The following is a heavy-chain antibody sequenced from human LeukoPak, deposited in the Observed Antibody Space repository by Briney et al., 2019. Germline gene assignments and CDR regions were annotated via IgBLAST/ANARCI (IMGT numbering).Heavy chain of an antibody. CDR1: GFTFSNAW. CDR3: ARGGSSGWYGGESYYFDY. D-gene: IGHD6-19*01. CDR2: INSDGSST. Sequence: PGGSLRLSCAASGFTFSNAWMHWVRQAPGKGLVWVSRINSDGSSTSYADSVKGRFTISRDNAKNTLYLQMNSLRAEDTAVYYCARGGSSGWYGGESYYFDYWGQGTLVTVSS. V-gene: IGHV3-74*01. J-gene: IGHJ4*02.